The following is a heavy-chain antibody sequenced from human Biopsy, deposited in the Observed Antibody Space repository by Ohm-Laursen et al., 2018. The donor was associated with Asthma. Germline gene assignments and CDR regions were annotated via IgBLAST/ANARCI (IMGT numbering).Heavy chain of an antibody. CDR2: VNTGNGDT. Sequence: GSSVKVSCKASGYNFISFAIHWVRQAPGQRLEWMGWVNTGNGDTKYSQKFQGRVTITRDTSASTAYMELRSLRSEDTAMYYCARTYYDFLTGQVKDVFGVWGQGTTVTVSS. CDR3: ARTYYDFLTGQVKDVFGV. CDR1: GYNFISFA. V-gene: IGHV1-3*04. J-gene: IGHJ3*01. D-gene: IGHD3-9*01.